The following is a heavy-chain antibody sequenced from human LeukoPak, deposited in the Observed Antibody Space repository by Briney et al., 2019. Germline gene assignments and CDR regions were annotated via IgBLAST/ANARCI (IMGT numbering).Heavy chain of an antibody. V-gene: IGHV3-9*01. Sequence: GGSLRLSCAASGFTFDDYAMHWVRQAPGKGLEWVSGISWNSGSIGYADSVKGRFTISRDNAKNSLYLQMNSPRAEDTALYYCAKDLYSYGNMEFDYWGQGTLVTVSS. J-gene: IGHJ4*02. D-gene: IGHD5-18*01. CDR1: GFTFDDYA. CDR3: AKDLYSYGNMEFDY. CDR2: ISWNSGSI.